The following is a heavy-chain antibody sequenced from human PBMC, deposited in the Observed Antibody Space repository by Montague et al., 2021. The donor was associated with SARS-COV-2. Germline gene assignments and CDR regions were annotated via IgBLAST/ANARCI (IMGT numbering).Heavy chain of an antibody. J-gene: IGHJ5*02. CDR2: IDWDDDK. D-gene: IGHD3-9*01. Sequence: PALVKPTQTLTLTRTFSGFSLSTSGMCVSWVRQPPGKALEWLARIDWDDDKYYSTSLKTRLAISKDTSKNQVVLTMTNMDPVDTATYYCARDHYDILTGYYNWFDPWGQGTLVTVSS. CDR1: GFSLSTSGMC. V-gene: IGHV2-70*11. CDR3: ARDHYDILTGYYNWFDP.